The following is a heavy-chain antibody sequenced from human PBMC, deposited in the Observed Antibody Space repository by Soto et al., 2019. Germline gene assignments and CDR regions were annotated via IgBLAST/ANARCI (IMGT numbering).Heavy chain of an antibody. Sequence: EVQLVESGGGLVKPGGSLRLSCAASGFTFSNAWMNWVRQAQGKGLEWVGRIKSKTDGGTTDYAAPVKGRFTISRDDSKNTLYLQMNSLKPEDTGVYYCTALWFGELSHNDYWGQGTLVTVSS. V-gene: IGHV3-15*07. J-gene: IGHJ4*02. CDR3: TALWFGELSHNDY. CDR1: GFTFSNAW. D-gene: IGHD3-10*01. CDR2: IKSKTDGGTT.